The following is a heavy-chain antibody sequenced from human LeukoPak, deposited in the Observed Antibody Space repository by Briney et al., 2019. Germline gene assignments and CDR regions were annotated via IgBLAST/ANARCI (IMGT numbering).Heavy chain of an antibody. J-gene: IGHJ4*02. CDR2: INPSGGT. CDR1: GGSFSGYY. V-gene: IGHV4-34*01. Sequence: PSETLSLTCAVSGGSFSGYYWNWIRQPPGNGLEWIGEINPSGGTNYSPSLKSRVTISVDTSTNQFSLKVTSVTAADTAVYYCARVPCGGDCYPDYWGQGTLVTVSS. CDR3: ARVPCGGDCYPDY. D-gene: IGHD2-21*02.